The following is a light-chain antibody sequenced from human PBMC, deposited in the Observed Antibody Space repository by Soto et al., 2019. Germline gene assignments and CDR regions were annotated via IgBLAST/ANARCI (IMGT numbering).Light chain of an antibody. CDR2: GAS. J-gene: IGKJ1*01. V-gene: IGKV3-15*01. Sequence: IVMAESACTRFVSPGERATRSCRASQSVSSNLAWYQQKPGQAPRLLIYGASTRATGIPARFSGSGSGTEFTLTISSLQSEDFAVYYCQQYNNWPPWTFGQGTKVDIK. CDR1: QSVSSN. CDR3: QQYNNWPPWT.